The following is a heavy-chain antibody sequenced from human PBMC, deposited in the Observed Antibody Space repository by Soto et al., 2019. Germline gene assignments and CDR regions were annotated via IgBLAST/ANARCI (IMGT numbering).Heavy chain of an antibody. CDR2: IVPIFGTA. V-gene: IGHV1-69*12. Sequence: QVQLVQSGTEVKKPGSSVKVSCKASGGTFSRYAISWVRQAPGQGLEWMGGIVPIFGTANYAQTFQGRVTITADESTSTVYMELRRLRSEDTAVYYCAQTLGLAVSGPGRFDLWGRGTLVTVTS. CDR1: GGTFSRYA. CDR3: AQTLGLAVSGPGRFDL. J-gene: IGHJ2*01. D-gene: IGHD6-19*01.